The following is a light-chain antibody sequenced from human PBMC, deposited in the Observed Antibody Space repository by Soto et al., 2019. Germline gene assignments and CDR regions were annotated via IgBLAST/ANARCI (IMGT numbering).Light chain of an antibody. V-gene: IGLV2-14*01. Sequence: QSALTQPASVSGSPGQSITISCTGTRSDVGGYNSVCWHQQHPGKAPKLIIYEVSNRTSGISDRFSASKSGNTASLTISGLQADDEADYYCSSFTTTNTWVFGGGTKLTVL. J-gene: IGLJ3*02. CDR3: SSFTTTNTWV. CDR2: EVS. CDR1: RSDVGGYNS.